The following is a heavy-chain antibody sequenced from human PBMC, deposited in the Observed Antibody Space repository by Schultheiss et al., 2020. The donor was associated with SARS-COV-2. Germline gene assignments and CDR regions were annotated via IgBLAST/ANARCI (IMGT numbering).Heavy chain of an antibody. CDR3: ANAPRRDPHYYYGMDV. CDR2: ISSSSGYI. D-gene: IGHD2-8*01. V-gene: IGHV3-21*04. Sequence: GGSLRLSCAASGFSFSSYSMNWVRQAPGKGLEWVSFISSSSGYIFYADSVKGRFTISRDNSKNTLYLQMNSLRAEDTAVYYCANAPRRDPHYYYGMDVWGQGTTVTVSS. J-gene: IGHJ6*02. CDR1: GFSFSSYS.